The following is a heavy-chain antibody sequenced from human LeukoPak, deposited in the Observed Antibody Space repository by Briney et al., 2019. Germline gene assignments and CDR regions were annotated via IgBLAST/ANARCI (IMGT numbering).Heavy chain of an antibody. Sequence: SETLSLTCTVSGGSISSYYWNWIRQPPGKGLEWIGYIYYSGSTYYNPSLKSRVTISVDTSKNQFSLKLSSVTAADTAVYYCARGYYYDSSGSFDYWGQGTLVTVSS. D-gene: IGHD3-22*01. J-gene: IGHJ4*02. CDR1: GGSISSYY. CDR3: ARGYYYDSSGSFDY. V-gene: IGHV4-59*08. CDR2: IYYSGST.